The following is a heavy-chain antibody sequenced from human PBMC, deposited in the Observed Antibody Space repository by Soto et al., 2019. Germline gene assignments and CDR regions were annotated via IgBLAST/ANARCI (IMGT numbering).Heavy chain of an antibody. Sequence: QVQLVESGGGVVQPGRSLRLSCAASGFTFSSYGMHWVRQAPGKGLEWVAVIWYDGSNKYYADSVKGRFTISRDNSKNTLYLKMKSLRAEDTAVYYCARDSMSGSVELDLTYLMDVWGKGTTVTVSS. D-gene: IGHD3-10*01. CDR2: IWYDGSNK. CDR1: GFTFSSYG. V-gene: IGHV3-33*01. CDR3: ARDSMSGSVELDLTYLMDV. J-gene: IGHJ6*03.